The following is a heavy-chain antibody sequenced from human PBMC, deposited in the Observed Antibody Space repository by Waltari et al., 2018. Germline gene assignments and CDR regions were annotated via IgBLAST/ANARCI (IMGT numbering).Heavy chain of an antibody. V-gene: IGHV4-39*01. Sequence: QLQLQESGPGLVKPSETLSLTCTVSGGSISSSSYYWGWIRQPTGKGLEWIGSIYYSGSTYYNPSLKSRVTISVDTSKNQFSLKLSSVTAADTAVYYCASILAAAVDYWGQGTLVTVSS. CDR3: ASILAAAVDY. CDR1: GGSISSSSYY. CDR2: IYYSGST. J-gene: IGHJ4*02. D-gene: IGHD6-13*01.